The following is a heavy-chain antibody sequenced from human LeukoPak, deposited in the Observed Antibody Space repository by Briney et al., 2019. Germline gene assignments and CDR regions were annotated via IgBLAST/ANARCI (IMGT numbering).Heavy chain of an antibody. D-gene: IGHD3-9*01. CDR2: ISYDGSKR. CDR3: AKGDYYDVLTGRQNWFGP. V-gene: IGHV3-30*18. CDR1: GFMFSSHG. J-gene: IGHJ5*02. Sequence: GGSLRLSCAASGFMFSSHGMHWVRQAPGKGLEWVAVISYDGSKRYYADSVKGRFTVSRDNSKNTLYLQMSGLRVEDTAVYYCAKGDYYDVLTGRQNWFGPWGQGTLVTVSS.